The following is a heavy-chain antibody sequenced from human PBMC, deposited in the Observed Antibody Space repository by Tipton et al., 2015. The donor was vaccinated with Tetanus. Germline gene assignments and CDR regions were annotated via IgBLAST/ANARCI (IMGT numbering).Heavy chain of an antibody. V-gene: IGHV4-39*01. D-gene: IGHD3-22*01. CDR3: ARHRVGNYYDSSGYYRSDYFDY. CDR2: IYYSGST. CDR1: GGSITPYY. J-gene: IGHJ4*02. Sequence: TLSLTCTVSGGSITPYYWGWIRQPPGKGLEWIGSIYYSGSTYYNPSLKSRVTISVDTSKNQFSLKLSSVTAADTAVYYCARHRVGNYYDSSGYYRSDYFDYWGQGTLVTVSS.